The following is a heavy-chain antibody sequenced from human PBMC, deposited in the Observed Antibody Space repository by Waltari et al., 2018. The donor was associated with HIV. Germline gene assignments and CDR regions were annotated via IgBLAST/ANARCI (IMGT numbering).Heavy chain of an antibody. V-gene: IGHV5-51*01. CDR2: IYPRDSET. Sequence: EVQLLQSGAEVNKPGESLNISCKGSGSSFPGYWIGWVRQKPGKGREWMGIIYPRDSETRLSPSFQGQVTISADKSIDTAYLHWTSLKASDTAIYYCTRQLYRGGEVAYWGQGTLVTVSS. D-gene: IGHD3-10*01. CDR3: TRQLYRGGEVAY. CDR1: GSSFPGYW. J-gene: IGHJ4*02.